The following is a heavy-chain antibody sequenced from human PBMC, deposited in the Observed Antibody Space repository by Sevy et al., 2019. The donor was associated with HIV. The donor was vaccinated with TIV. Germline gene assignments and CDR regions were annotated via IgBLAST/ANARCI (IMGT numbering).Heavy chain of an antibody. D-gene: IGHD2-2*01. Sequence: SETLSLTCAVHDGSFSGYYWNWIRQLPGKGLEWIGEINDNGITYYNPSLKSRVTISVDTSKKQFSLKLNSVTAVDSAVYFCARSPPVVVVPGAPSWFDPWGQGTLVTVSS. V-gene: IGHV4-34*01. J-gene: IGHJ5*02. CDR2: INDNGIT. CDR1: DGSFSGYY. CDR3: ARSPPVVVVPGAPSWFDP.